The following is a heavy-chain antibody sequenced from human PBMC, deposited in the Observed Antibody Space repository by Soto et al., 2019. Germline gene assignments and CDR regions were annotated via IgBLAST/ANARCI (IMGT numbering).Heavy chain of an antibody. J-gene: IGHJ6*02. D-gene: IGHD1-26*01. V-gene: IGHV3-33*01. CDR3: ARDGIVGATTHYYYYYGMDV. CDR1: GFTFSSYG. Sequence: PGGSLRLSCAASGFTFSSYGMHWVRQAPGKGLEWVAVIWYDGSNKYYADSVKGRFTISRDNSKNTLYLQMNSLRAEDTAVYYCARDGIVGATTHYYYYYGMDVWGQGTTVTVSS. CDR2: IWYDGSNK.